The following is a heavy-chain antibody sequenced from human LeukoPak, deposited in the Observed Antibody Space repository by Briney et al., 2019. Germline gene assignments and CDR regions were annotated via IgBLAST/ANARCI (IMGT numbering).Heavy chain of an antibody. CDR1: GGSISSGDYY. V-gene: IGHV4-30-4*01. CDR2: IYYSGST. CDR3: ARDSAIFGVVTYAFDI. J-gene: IGHJ3*02. Sequence: SETLSLTCTVSGGSISSGDYYWSWIRQPPGKGLEWIGYIYYSGSTYYNPSLKSRVTISVDTSKNQFSLKLSSVTAADTAVYYCARDSAIFGVVTYAFDIWGQGTMVTVSS. D-gene: IGHD3-3*01.